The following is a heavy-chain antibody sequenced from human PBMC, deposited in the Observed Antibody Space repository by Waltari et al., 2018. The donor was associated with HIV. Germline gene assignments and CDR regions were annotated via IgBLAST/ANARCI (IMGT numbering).Heavy chain of an antibody. D-gene: IGHD3-3*01. Sequence: QVQLVQSGAEVKKPGASVKVSCKASGYTFINNDINWVRQATGQGLVWMGWKSPNSGNAGYAPNFQGRVTMTRNTSTTTAYMELTDLRSADTAVYFCARGRGRYDFWSGYSSPGDAFDIWGQGTVVIVSS. CDR1: GYTFINND. CDR3: ARGRGRYDFWSGYSSPGDAFDI. CDR2: KSPNSGNA. V-gene: IGHV1-8*01. J-gene: IGHJ3*02.